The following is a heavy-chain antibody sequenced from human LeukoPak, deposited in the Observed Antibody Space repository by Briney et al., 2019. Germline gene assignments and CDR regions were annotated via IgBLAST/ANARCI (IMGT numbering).Heavy chain of an antibody. CDR1: GFTFSSNA. D-gene: IGHD3-10*01. CDR2: IDGGGGAT. Sequence: PGGSLRLSCVASGFTFSSNAMTWIRQAPGKGPEWVSSIDGGGGATYYPDSVKGRFTISRDNSKNTLHLQMNSLRAEDTAVYYCATGGDNSGSANGKIDYWGQGTLVTVSS. CDR3: ATGGDNSGSANGKIDY. V-gene: IGHV3-23*01. J-gene: IGHJ4*02.